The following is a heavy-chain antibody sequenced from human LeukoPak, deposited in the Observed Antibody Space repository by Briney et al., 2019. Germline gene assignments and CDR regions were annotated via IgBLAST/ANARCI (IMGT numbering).Heavy chain of an antibody. Sequence: PSETLSLTCAVSGYSISSGYYWGWIRQPPGKGLEWIGSIYHSGSTYYNPSLKSRVTISVDTSKNQFSLKLSPVAAADTAVYYCARDRGGRLLWFGEYNWFDPWGQGTLVTVSS. CDR2: IYHSGST. CDR3: ARDRGGRLLWFGEYNWFDP. CDR1: GYSISSGYY. J-gene: IGHJ5*02. D-gene: IGHD3-10*01. V-gene: IGHV4-38-2*02.